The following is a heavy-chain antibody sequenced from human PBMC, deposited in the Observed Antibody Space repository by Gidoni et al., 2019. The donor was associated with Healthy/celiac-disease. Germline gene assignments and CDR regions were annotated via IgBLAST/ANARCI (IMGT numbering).Heavy chain of an antibody. V-gene: IGHV3-9*01. CDR1: GFTFDDYA. CDR3: AKGMATFYYYGMDV. J-gene: IGHJ6*02. D-gene: IGHD5-12*01. CDR2: ISWKSGSI. Sequence: EVQLVESGGGLVQPGRSLRLSCAASGFTFDDYAMQWVRQAPGKGLEWVSGISWKSGSIGYADSVKGRFTISRDNAKNSLYLQMNSLRAEDTALYYCAKGMATFYYYGMDVWGQGTTVTVSS.